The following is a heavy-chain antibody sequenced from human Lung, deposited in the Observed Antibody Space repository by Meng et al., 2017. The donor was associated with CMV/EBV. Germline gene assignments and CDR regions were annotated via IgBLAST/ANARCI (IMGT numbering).Heavy chain of an antibody. Sequence: SETLSLXCTVSGGSVSSGSYYWSWIRQPPGKGLEWIGYIYYSGSTNYNPSLKSRVTISVDTSKNQFSLKLSSVTAADTAVYYCARLGGLRFAFWYGMDVLGQGXTVTVSS. CDR2: IYYSGST. D-gene: IGHD3-3*01. CDR1: GGSVSSGSYY. CDR3: ARLGGLRFAFWYGMDV. V-gene: IGHV4-61*01. J-gene: IGHJ6*02.